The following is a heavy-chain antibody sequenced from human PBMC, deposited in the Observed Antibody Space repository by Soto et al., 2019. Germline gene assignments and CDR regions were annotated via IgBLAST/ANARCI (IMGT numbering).Heavy chain of an antibody. V-gene: IGHV4-34*01. Sequence: QVQLQQWGAGLLKPSETLSLTCAVYGGSLSHYYWSWIRQSPGKGLEWIGEINHNGSTNYHPSLKSRFTISVETSKNQFPLKLRYVTAADKSVYYCVREGYYDVWGYYYGMDVWGQVTTVTVSS. CDR2: INHNGST. CDR3: VREGYYDVWGYYYGMDV. J-gene: IGHJ6*02. CDR1: GGSLSHYY. D-gene: IGHD3-3*01.